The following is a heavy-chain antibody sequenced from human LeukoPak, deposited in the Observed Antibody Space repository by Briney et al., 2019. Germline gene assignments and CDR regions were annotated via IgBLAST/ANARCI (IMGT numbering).Heavy chain of an antibody. CDR1: GFTFSSYG. D-gene: IGHD3-3*01. CDR3: TTPEWFFNYYGLDV. V-gene: IGHV3-48*04. J-gene: IGHJ6*02. CDR2: ISGSSSTI. Sequence: GGPLRLPCAASGFTFSSYGLNWVRQAPGKGLEGVSYISGSSSTIHYADSVKGRFTISRDTAKNSLYLQMSSLRAEDTAVYYCTTPEWFFNYYGLDVWGQGTTVTVSS.